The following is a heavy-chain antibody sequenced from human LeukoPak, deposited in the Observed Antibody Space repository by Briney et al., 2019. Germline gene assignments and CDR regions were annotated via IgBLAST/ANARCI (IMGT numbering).Heavy chain of an antibody. D-gene: IGHD2-2*01. Sequence: ASVKVSCKASGYTFTNYGINWVRQAPGQGLEWMGGIIPIFGTANYAQKFQGRVTITADESTSTAYMELSSLRSEDTAVYYCASSRLEEYCSSSRCYGYFQHWGQGTLVTVSS. CDR1: GYTFTNYG. CDR2: IIPIFGTA. V-gene: IGHV1-69*13. J-gene: IGHJ1*01. CDR3: ASSRLEEYCSSSRCYGYFQH.